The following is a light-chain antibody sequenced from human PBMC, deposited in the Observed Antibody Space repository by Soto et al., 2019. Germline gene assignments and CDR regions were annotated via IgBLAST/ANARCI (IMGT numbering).Light chain of an antibody. J-gene: IGKJ2*03. CDR1: PSLSSTS. CDR3: QHYGDSPPYS. CDR2: GAS. V-gene: IGKV3D-20*01. Sequence: EIGVAQCQATLSLSPGERVTLSCGAGPSLSSTSIAWYQHQPGVAPRLLVFGASRRATGIPDRFSGSASGTDFTLLISSLLPQDVAVYYCQHYGDSPPYSFGRGTKVDI.